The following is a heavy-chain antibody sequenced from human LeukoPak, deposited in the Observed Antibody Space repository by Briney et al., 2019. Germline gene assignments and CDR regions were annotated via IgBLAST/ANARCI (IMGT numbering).Heavy chain of an antibody. Sequence: PSETLSLTCAVSGGSISSSNWWSWVRQPPGKGLEWIGEIYHSGSTNYNPSLKSRVTISVDTSKNQFSLKLSSVTAADTAVYYCARTSDEIVESLFDYWGQGTLVTVSS. CDR1: GGSISSSNW. CDR3: ARTSDEIVESLFDY. D-gene: IGHD3-22*01. V-gene: IGHV4-4*02. CDR2: IYHSGST. J-gene: IGHJ4*02.